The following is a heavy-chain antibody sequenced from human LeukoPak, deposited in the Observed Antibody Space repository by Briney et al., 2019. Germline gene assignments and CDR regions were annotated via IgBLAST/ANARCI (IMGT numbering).Heavy chain of an antibody. CDR1: GGSVKSYY. CDR2: INAVGSS. J-gene: IGHJ4*02. CDR3: AREVIRGFWSGYYTHFDR. V-gene: IGHV4-4*07. Sequence: SETLSLTCSVSGGSVKSYYWSWLRQSAGKGLEWIGRINAVGSSDFNPSLRRRVSMSVDTSKNQVSLNVTSVTAADTAVYHCAREVIRGFWSGYYTHFDRWGPGTLVTVSS. D-gene: IGHD3-3*01.